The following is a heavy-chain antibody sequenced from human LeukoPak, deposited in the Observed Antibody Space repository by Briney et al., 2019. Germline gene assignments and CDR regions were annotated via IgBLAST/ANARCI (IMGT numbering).Heavy chain of an antibody. D-gene: IGHD2-2*02. CDR2: IYYSGGT. V-gene: IGHV4-59*02. CDR1: GDSVSSHY. CDR3: AREAVPAAIEYFDY. J-gene: IGHJ4*02. Sequence: SETLSLTCTVSGDSVSSHYWSWIRQPPGKGLEYIGCIYYSGGTNSYPSLKSRVSMSIDTSKNQFSLKLSSVTAADTAVYYCAREAVPAAIEYFDYWGQGTLVTVSS.